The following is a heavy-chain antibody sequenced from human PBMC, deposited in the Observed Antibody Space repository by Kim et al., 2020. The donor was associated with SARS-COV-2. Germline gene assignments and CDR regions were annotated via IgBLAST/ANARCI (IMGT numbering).Heavy chain of an antibody. D-gene: IGHD3-16*01. CDR3: VRGTALGF. Sequence: GSEKNDVDSGKDRFSISRDNAKNSLSLQMNSLRAADTAIYYCVRGTALGFWGQGTLVTVSS. J-gene: IGHJ4*02. V-gene: IGHV3-7*03. CDR2: GSEK.